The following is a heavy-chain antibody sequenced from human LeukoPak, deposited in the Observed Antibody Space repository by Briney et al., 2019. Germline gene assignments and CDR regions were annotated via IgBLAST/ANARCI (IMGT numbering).Heavy chain of an antibody. D-gene: IGHD3-9*01. CDR3: AKGHLLTDYPYFDY. J-gene: IGHJ4*02. Sequence: GGSLRLSCAASGFTFSSYGMHWVRQAPGKGLEWVAVISYDGSNKYYADSVKGRFTISRDNSKNTLYPQMNSLRAEDTAVYYCAKGHLLTDYPYFDYWGQGTLVTVSS. V-gene: IGHV3-30*18. CDR1: GFTFSSYG. CDR2: ISYDGSNK.